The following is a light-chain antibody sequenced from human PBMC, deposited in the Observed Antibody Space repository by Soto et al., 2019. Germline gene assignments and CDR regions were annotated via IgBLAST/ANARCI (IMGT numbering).Light chain of an antibody. V-gene: IGKV3-15*01. Sequence: EIVMTQSPATLSVSLGERATLSCRASRPISTNLAWYQQKPGQTPRLLIYGAFTRATGVPGRFSGSGSGTEFTLTISSLPSEDCAVYFCQQYNDWPPIFTFGPGTTVDIK. CDR2: GAF. CDR1: RPISTN. J-gene: IGKJ3*01. CDR3: QQYNDWPPIFT.